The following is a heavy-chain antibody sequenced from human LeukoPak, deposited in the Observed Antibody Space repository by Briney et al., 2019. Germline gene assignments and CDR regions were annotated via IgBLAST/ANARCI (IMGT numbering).Heavy chain of an antibody. Sequence: SQTLSLTCTVSGGSISSGGYYWSWIRQHPGKGLGWIGYIYYSGSTYYNPPLKSRVTISVDTSKNQFSLKLSSVTAADTAVYYCARHEVVAEYYFDYWGQGTLVTVSS. CDR3: ARHEVVAEYYFDY. V-gene: IGHV4-31*03. CDR2: IYYSGST. D-gene: IGHD2-15*01. CDR1: GGSISSGGYY. J-gene: IGHJ4*02.